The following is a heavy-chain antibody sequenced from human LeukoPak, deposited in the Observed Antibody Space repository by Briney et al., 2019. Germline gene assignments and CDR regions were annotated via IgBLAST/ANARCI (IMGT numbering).Heavy chain of an antibody. CDR2: IYYSGST. Sequence: SETLSLTCTVSGGSISSSSYYWGWIRQPPGKGLEWIGSIYYSGSTYYNPSLKSRVTMSVDTSKNQFSLKLSSVTAADTAVYYCARVKGLYDFWSGYYYYMDVWGKGTTVTVSS. D-gene: IGHD3-3*01. CDR1: GGSISSSSYY. J-gene: IGHJ6*03. CDR3: ARVKGLYDFWSGYYYYMDV. V-gene: IGHV4-39*07.